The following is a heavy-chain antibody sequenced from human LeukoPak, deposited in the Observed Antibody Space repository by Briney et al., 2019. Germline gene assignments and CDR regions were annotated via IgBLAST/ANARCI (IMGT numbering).Heavy chain of an antibody. CDR2: ISAYNGNT. CDR1: GYTFTSYG. J-gene: IGHJ6*02. Sequence: ASVKVSCKASGYTFTSYGISWVRQAPGQGLEWMGWISAYNGNTNYAQKLQGRVTMTTDTSTSTAYMELRSLRSDDTAVYYCARGSGYDYHYYYYGMDVWGQGTRVTVSS. D-gene: IGHD5-12*01. V-gene: IGHV1-18*01. CDR3: ARGSGYDYHYYYYGMDV.